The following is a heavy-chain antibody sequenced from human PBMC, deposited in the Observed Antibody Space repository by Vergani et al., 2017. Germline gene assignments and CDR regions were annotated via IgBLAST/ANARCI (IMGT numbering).Heavy chain of an antibody. CDR2: LTGGGGST. Sequence: EGQLVESGGDWVQRGGSLRLSCAASGFTFSTYAMHWVRQAPGKGLEWVSALTGGGGSTYYADSFKGRFIISRDNSRDTLYLQMNSLRPEDTATYYCVKDAGSYENFFVSWGQGTLVTVSS. V-gene: IGHV3-23*04. CDR3: VKDAGSYENFFVS. D-gene: IGHD1-26*01. CDR1: GFTFSTYA. J-gene: IGHJ4*02.